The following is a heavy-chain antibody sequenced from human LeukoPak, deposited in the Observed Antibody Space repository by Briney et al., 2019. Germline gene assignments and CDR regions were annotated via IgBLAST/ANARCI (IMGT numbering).Heavy chain of an antibody. J-gene: IGHJ4*02. D-gene: IGHD5-24*01. Sequence: SETLSLTCTVSGVTIGDNYWSWIRQAPGRGLVWIGYISSGGSIAYHPSLGRGAIMSLDSSNNHLILHLRSVSAADAAFYYWAGDDHTNYPDYWGQGTLVTVSS. V-gene: IGHV4-59*01. CDR2: ISSGGSI. CDR3: AGDDHTNYPDY. CDR1: GVTIGDNY.